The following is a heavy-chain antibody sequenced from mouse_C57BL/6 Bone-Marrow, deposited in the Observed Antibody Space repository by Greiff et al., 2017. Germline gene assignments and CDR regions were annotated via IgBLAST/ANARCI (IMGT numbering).Heavy chain of an antibody. CDR1: GYAFTNYL. J-gene: IGHJ2*01. CDR3: ARREWVVVDY. CDR2: INPGSGGT. V-gene: IGHV1-54*01. Sequence: QVQLQQSGAELVRPGTSVKVSCKASGYAFTNYLMEWVKQRPGQGLEWIGVINPGSGGTNYNEKFKGKATLTADKSSSTAYRQLSSLTSEDSAVLVCARREWVVVDYWGQGTTLTVSS.